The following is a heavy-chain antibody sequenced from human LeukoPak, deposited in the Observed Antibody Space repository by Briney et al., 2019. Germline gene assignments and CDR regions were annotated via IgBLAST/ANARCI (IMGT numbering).Heavy chain of an antibody. CDR1: GYTFTSYD. Sequence: ASVKVSCKASGYTFTSYDINWVRQATGQGLEWMGWMNPNSGNTGYAQKFQGRVTMTRNISISTAYMELSSLRSEDTAVYYCARGRGVYVPPDYFDYWGQGTLVTVSS. CDR2: MNPNSGNT. D-gene: IGHD6-13*01. J-gene: IGHJ4*02. CDR3: ARGRGVYVPPDYFDY. V-gene: IGHV1-8*01.